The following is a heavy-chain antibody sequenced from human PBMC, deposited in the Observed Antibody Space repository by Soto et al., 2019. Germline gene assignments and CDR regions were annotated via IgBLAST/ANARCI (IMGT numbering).Heavy chain of an antibody. D-gene: IGHD6-6*01. CDR2: INHSGTT. Sequence: QVQLQQWGAGLLKPSETLSLTCTIYGGSFSGYYWTWIRQPPGKGLEWIGEINHSGTTNYSPSLKRRVSISVDTSKDKFSLNLSSVTAADTAVYYCASGKTRTARPSLRYYYYGLDVWGQGTTVTVSS. CDR3: ASGKTRTARPSLRYYYYGLDV. J-gene: IGHJ6*02. V-gene: IGHV4-34*01. CDR1: GGSFSGYY.